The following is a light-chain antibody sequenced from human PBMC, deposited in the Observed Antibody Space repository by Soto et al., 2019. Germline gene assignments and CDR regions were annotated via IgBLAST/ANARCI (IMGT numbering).Light chain of an antibody. V-gene: IGKV1-39*01. CDR2: AAS. Sequence: DIQMTQSPSSLSASVGDRVTITCRASQSISNYLNWYQQKPGKAPKLLIYAASTLQSGVPSRFSGSGSGTDFTLTISCLQSEDFATYYCQQYYSYPGTFGQGTRLEIK. CDR1: QSISNY. J-gene: IGKJ5*01. CDR3: QQYYSYPGT.